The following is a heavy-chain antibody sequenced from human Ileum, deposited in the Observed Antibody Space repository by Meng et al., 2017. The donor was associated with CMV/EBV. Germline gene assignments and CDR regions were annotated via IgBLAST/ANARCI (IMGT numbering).Heavy chain of an antibody. CDR2: IRSKKEGGTT. D-gene: IGHD6-19*01. Sequence: GESLKISCTTSGFRFGDYPMNWVRQAPGKGLEWVGFIRSKKEGGTTEYAASVKGRFSISRDDSKSVAYLQMNSPKTEDTAVYYCTSGGWYDAYWGQGTLVTVSS. CDR3: TSGGWYDAY. J-gene: IGHJ4*02. V-gene: IGHV3-49*04. CDR1: GFRFGDYP.